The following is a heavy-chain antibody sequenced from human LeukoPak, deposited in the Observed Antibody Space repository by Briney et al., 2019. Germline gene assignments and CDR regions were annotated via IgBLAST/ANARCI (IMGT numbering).Heavy chain of an antibody. CDR3: ARGIQQLPIGYYGMDV. Sequence: SETLSLPCTVSGGSISSYYWSWIRQPPGKGLEWIGYIYYSGSTNYNPSLKSRVTISVDTSKNQFSLKLSSVTAADTAVYYCARGIQQLPIGYYGMDVWGQGTTVTVSS. CDR1: GGSISSYY. D-gene: IGHD5-18*01. V-gene: IGHV4-59*01. CDR2: IYYSGST. J-gene: IGHJ6*02.